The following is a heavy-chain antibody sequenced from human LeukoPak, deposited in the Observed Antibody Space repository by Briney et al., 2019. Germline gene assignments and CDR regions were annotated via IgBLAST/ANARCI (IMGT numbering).Heavy chain of an antibody. Sequence: GASVKVSCKASGYTFTGYYMHWVRQATGQGLEWMGWINPNSGGTNYAQKFQGRVTMTRDTSISTAYMELSRLRSDDTAVYYCARRGYYDSSGYPDYWGQGTLVTVSS. V-gene: IGHV1-2*02. CDR1: GYTFTGYY. CDR3: ARRGYYDSSGYPDY. J-gene: IGHJ4*02. CDR2: INPNSGGT. D-gene: IGHD3-22*01.